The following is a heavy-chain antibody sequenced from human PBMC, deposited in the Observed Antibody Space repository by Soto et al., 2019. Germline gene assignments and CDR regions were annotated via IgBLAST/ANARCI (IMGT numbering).Heavy chain of an antibody. V-gene: IGHV1-2*02. CDR1: GYTFTGYY. CDR2: INPNSGGT. D-gene: IGHD3-22*01. Sequence: QVQLVQSGAEVKKPGASVKVSCKAYGYTFTGYYMHWVRQAPGQGLEWMGWINPNSGGTNDAQKFQCRVTMTRETSIRSDYMELSRLRSDDTAVYYCARTHYYDKVGYFDLWGSGTLVTVSS. CDR3: ARTHYYDKVGYFDL. J-gene: IGHJ2*01.